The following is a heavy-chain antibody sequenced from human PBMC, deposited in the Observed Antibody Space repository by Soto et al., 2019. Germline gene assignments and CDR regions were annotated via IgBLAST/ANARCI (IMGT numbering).Heavy chain of an antibody. Sequence: KPSETLSLTCSVSGGSISSSSFNWDWIRQPPGKGLEWIGTIYYDGSTDYNPSLKSRAIISVDTSKNEFSLKLTSVTAADTDVYYCARFFGNAFDIWGHGTVVTV. V-gene: IGHV4-39*01. D-gene: IGHD3-16*01. CDR1: GGSISSSSFN. CDR2: IYYDGST. CDR3: ARFFGNAFDI. J-gene: IGHJ3*02.